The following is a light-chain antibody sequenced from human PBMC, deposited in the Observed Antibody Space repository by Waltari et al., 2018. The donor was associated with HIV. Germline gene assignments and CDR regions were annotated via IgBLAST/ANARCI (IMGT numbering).Light chain of an antibody. CDR3: AAWDDSLRGVV. V-gene: IGLV1-47*01. CDR2: RNN. J-gene: IGLJ2*01. CDR1: SSNIGSNY. Sequence: QSVLTQPPSASGTPGQRVTISCSGSSSNIGSNYVHWYQKLPGTTPKLLIYRNNPLPSGRPDRFSGSKSGPSASLAISGLRSEHEADYYCAAWDDSLRGVVFGGGTKLTVL.